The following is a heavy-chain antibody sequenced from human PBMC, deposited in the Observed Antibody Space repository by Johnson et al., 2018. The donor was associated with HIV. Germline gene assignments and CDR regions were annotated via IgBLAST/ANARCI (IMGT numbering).Heavy chain of an antibody. CDR3: ARDPFRDAFDI. CDR1: GFTVSSNY. Sequence: VQLVESGGGLVQPGGSLRLSCAASGFTVSSNYMSWVRKAPGTGLEWVSLIHTVGSTYYADSVKGRFTISRDNTKNTLYLEMNSLRAEDTAVYYCARDPFRDAFDIWGQGTMVTVSS. J-gene: IGHJ3*02. V-gene: IGHV3-66*01. CDR2: IHTVGST.